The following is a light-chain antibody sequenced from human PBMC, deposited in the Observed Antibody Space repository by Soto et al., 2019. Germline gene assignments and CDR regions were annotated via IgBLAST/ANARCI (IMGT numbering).Light chain of an antibody. V-gene: IGKV1-39*01. CDR1: QSIRSY. J-gene: IGKJ1*01. CDR2: TAS. CDR3: QHRYSSPQT. Sequence: GDRVTITCRASQSIRSYLNWYQQKLGRAPKLLIYTASNLQTGVPSRFSGSGSGTDFTLTITSLQPEDFATYYCQHRYSSPQTFGQVTKVEIK.